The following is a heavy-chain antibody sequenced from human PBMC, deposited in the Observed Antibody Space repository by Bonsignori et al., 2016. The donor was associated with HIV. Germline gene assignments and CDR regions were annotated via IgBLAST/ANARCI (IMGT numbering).Heavy chain of an antibody. D-gene: IGHD1-26*01. CDR3: ARGEGGGDV. J-gene: IGHJ6*04. CDR2: IIPIFGTA. Sequence: WVRQAPGQGLEWMGGIIPIFGTANYAQKFQGRVTITADESTSTAYMELSSLRSEDTAVYYCARGEGGGDVWGKGTTVTVSS. V-gene: IGHV1-69*01.